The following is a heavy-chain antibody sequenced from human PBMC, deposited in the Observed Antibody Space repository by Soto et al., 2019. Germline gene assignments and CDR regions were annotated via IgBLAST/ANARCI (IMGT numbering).Heavy chain of an antibody. CDR2: ISYSGST. V-gene: IGHV4-31*03. CDR1: GGSISSGGYF. Sequence: QVQLQESGPGLVKPSQTLSLTCTVSGGSISSGGYFWSWIRQHPGKGLEWIGFISYSGSTYYNPSLESRVTISVDTSKNQFSLKLSSVSAAYTAVYYCAREGAAPYYYYGMDVWGQGTTVTVSS. CDR3: AREGAAPYYYYGMDV. J-gene: IGHJ6*02.